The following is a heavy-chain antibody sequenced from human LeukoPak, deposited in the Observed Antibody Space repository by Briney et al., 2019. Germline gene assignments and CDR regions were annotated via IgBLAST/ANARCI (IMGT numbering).Heavy chain of an antibody. V-gene: IGHV3-21*04. D-gene: IGHD3-16*02. CDR2: ISNNYNT. J-gene: IGHJ4*02. Sequence: GGSLRLSCGASGFTFSSHSMDWVRQAPGKGLEWVSSISNNYNTYYAESVKGRFTISRDNAKNSLYLQMNSLRAEDTAVYYCATLPGIMITFGGVIVDTGYFDYWGQGTLVTVSS. CDR3: ATLPGIMITFGGVIVDTGYFDY. CDR1: GFTFSSHS.